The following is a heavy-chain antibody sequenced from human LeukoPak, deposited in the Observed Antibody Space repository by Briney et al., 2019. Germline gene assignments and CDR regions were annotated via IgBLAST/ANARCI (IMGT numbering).Heavy chain of an antibody. CDR1: GFTFSSYE. V-gene: IGHV3-48*03. J-gene: IGHJ6*03. D-gene: IGHD3-9*01. CDR2: ISSSGSTI. CDR3: ARGGFDWLLFNYYSYMDV. Sequence: GGSLTLSCAASGFTFSSYEMNWVRQAPGKGLEWISYISSSGSTIHYADSVKGRFTISTDNAKNSLYLQMNRLRAEDTAVYYCARGGFDWLLFNYYSYMDVWGKGTTVTISS.